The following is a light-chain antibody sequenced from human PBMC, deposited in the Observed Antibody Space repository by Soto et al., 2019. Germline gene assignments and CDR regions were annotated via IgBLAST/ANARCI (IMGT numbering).Light chain of an antibody. CDR1: QSISSW. Sequence: DIQMTQSPSTLSASVGDRVTITCRASQSISSWLAWYQQKPGKAPKLLIYDASSLESGVPSRFSGSGSGTEFTITISSLQPDDFAPYYTQQYNSYSWSCRRGNKVEIQ. V-gene: IGKV1-5*01. J-gene: IGKJ1*01. CDR3: QQYNSYSWS. CDR2: DAS.